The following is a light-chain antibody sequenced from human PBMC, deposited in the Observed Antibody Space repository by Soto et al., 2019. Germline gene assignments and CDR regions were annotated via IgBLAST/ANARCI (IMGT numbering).Light chain of an antibody. CDR3: QQSYSTYPYT. J-gene: IGKJ2*01. CDR1: QSISSY. V-gene: IGKV1-39*01. CDR2: AAS. Sequence: IPMTQSPSSLSASVGDRVTITCRASQSISSYLNWYQQKPEKAPKLLIYAASSLHSGFPSRFSGSGSGTHFTLTISRLQPEEFATYYCQQSYSTYPYTFGNGTKLETK.